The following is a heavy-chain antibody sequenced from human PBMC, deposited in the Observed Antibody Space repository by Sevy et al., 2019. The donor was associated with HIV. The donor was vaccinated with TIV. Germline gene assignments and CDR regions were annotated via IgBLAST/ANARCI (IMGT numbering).Heavy chain of an antibody. CDR1: GFTFSNAW. J-gene: IGHJ4*02. Sequence: GGSLRLSCAASGFTFSNAWMSWVRQAPGKGLEWVGRIKSKTDGGTTDYAAPVKGRFTISRDDSTNTLYLQMNSLKTEDTAVYYCTTAPYSSGWYQLDYWGQGTLVTVSS. D-gene: IGHD6-19*01. V-gene: IGHV3-15*01. CDR2: IKSKTDGGTT. CDR3: TTAPYSSGWYQLDY.